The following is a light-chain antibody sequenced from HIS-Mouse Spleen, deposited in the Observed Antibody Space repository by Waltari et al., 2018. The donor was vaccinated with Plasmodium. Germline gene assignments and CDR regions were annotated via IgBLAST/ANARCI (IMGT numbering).Light chain of an antibody. CDR3: CSYAGSYTSS. Sequence: QSALTQPRSVSGSPGQSVTISCTGTSSDVGGFNYLSWYQQPPGKAPKLMIYDVSKRPSGVPDRFSGSKSGNTASLTISGLQAEDEADYYCCSYAGSYTSSFGGGTKLTVL. J-gene: IGLJ2*01. CDR1: SSDVGGFNY. V-gene: IGLV2-11*01. CDR2: DVS.